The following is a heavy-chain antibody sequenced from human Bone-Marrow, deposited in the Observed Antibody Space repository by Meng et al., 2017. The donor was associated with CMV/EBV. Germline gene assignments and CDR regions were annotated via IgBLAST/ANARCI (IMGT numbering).Heavy chain of an antibody. CDR2: IIPILGIA. V-gene: IGHV1-69*02. CDR1: GYTFTGYH. D-gene: IGHD2-2*01. Sequence: SVKVSCKASGYTFTGYHLHWVRQAPGQGLEWMGRIIPILGIANYAQKFQGRVTITADKSTSTAYMELSSLRSEDTAVYYCARVGYCSSTSCYPDDYWGQGTLVTVSS. CDR3: ARVGYCSSTSCYPDDY. J-gene: IGHJ4*02.